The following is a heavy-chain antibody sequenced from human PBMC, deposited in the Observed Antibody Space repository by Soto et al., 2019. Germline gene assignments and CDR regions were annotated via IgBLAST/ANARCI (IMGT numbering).Heavy chain of an antibody. Sequence: PGGSLRLSCAVSGFSFGTYTVNWVRQAPGMGLEWVSGLSDSVGTTHYAYSVKGRFTISRDKSKNTLYLQMNSLRAEETAVYYCARDFGEEQWYLAVYGMDVWGQGTTVTVSS. CDR2: LSDSVGTT. D-gene: IGHD3-10*01. CDR1: GFSFGTYT. J-gene: IGHJ6*02. V-gene: IGHV3-23*01. CDR3: ARDFGEEQWYLAVYGMDV.